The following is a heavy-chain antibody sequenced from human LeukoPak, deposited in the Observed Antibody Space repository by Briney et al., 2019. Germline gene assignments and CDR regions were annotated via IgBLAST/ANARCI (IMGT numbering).Heavy chain of an antibody. CDR2: IYYSGST. D-gene: IGHD3-22*01. V-gene: IGHV4-39*01. CDR1: GGSISSSSYY. J-gene: IGHJ4*02. Sequence: SETLSLTCTVSGGSISSSSYYWGWISQPPGKGLEWIGSIYYSGSTYYNPSLKSRVTISVDTSKNQFSLKLSSVTAADTAVYYCARRRYYDSSGCFDYWGQGTLVTVSS. CDR3: ARRRYYDSSGCFDY.